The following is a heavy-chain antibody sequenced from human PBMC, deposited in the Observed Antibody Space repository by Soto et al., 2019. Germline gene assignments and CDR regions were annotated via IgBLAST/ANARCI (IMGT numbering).Heavy chain of an antibody. CDR3: AKGYCSGPSCYRGYGMDV. Sequence: AGGYLGLSCSASGFTFSSYGMHWVRQAPGKGLEWVAVISYDGSNKYYAESVKGRFTISRDNSKNTLYLQMNSLRAEDTAVYDCAKGYCSGPSCYRGYGMDVWGQGQTVTVSS. J-gene: IGHJ6*02. D-gene: IGHD2-2*01. CDR1: GFTFSSYG. CDR2: ISYDGSNK. V-gene: IGHV3-30*18.